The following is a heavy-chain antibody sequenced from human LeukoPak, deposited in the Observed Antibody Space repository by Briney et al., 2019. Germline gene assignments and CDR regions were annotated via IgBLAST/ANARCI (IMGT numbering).Heavy chain of an antibody. CDR3: ARGRPHGNDY. V-gene: IGHV3-74*01. CDR1: GFTFSSYW. Sequence: GGSLRLSCAASGFTFSSYWMNWVRQAPGKGLVWVSRIASDGSSTTYADSVKGRFSISRDNAKNTLYLQMNSLRVEDTAVYYCARGRPHGNDYWGQGTLVTVPS. D-gene: IGHD4-23*01. J-gene: IGHJ4*02. CDR2: IASDGSST.